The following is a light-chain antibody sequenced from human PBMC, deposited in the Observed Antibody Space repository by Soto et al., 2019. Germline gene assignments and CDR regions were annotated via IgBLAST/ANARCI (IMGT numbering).Light chain of an antibody. CDR3: QQYASSTGT. V-gene: IGKV3-20*01. CDR1: QSVSSSY. Sequence: EIVLTQSPGTLSLSPGEGATLSCRASQSVSSSYLAWYQQKPGQAPRLLIYGASSRATGIPDRFSGSGSGTDFTLTISGLEPEDFAVYYCQQYASSTGTFGQGTKVEIK. J-gene: IGKJ1*01. CDR2: GAS.